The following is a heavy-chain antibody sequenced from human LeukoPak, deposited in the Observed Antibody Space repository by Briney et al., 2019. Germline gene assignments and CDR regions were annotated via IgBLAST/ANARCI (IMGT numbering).Heavy chain of an antibody. CDR2: MNPNSGNT. Sequence: GASVKVSCKASGYTFTNYDINWVRQATGQGLEWLGWMNPNSGNTGYAQKFQGRVTMTRNTSISTAYMELSSLRSEDTAVYYCARSGAAATLYYYYYYYMDVWGKGTTVTISS. J-gene: IGHJ6*03. D-gene: IGHD2-15*01. V-gene: IGHV1-8*02. CDR3: ARSGAAATLYYYYYYYMDV. CDR1: GYTFTNYD.